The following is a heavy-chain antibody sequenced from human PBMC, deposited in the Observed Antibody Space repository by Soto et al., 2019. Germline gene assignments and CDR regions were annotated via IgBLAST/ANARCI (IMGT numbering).Heavy chain of an antibody. CDR1: GFTFSSYS. CDR2: ISSSSSTI. Sequence: GGSRRLSCAASGFTFSSYSMNWVRQAPGKGLEWVSYISSSSSTIYYADSVKGRFTISRDNAKNSLYLQMNSLRAEDTAVYYCARDHGDIVVVPAAFDYWGQGTLVTVS. CDR3: ARDHGDIVVVPAAFDY. V-gene: IGHV3-48*01. D-gene: IGHD2-2*01. J-gene: IGHJ4*02.